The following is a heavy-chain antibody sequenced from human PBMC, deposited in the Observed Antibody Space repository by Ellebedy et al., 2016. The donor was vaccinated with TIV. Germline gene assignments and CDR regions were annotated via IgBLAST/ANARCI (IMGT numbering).Heavy chain of an antibody. J-gene: IGHJ4*02. CDR1: RYTFTSYD. V-gene: IGHV1-8*01. CDR2: MNPNSGNT. CDR3: ARSRKYQLLFHY. D-gene: IGHD2-2*01. Sequence: ASVKVSXKASRYTFTSYDINWVRQATGQGLEWMGWMNPNSGNTGYAQKFQGRVTMTRNTSISTAYMELSSLRSEDTAVYYCARSRKYQLLFHYWGQGTLVTVSS.